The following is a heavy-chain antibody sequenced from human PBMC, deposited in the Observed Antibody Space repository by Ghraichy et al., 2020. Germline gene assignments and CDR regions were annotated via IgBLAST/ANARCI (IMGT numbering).Heavy chain of an antibody. D-gene: IGHD3-3*01. V-gene: IGHV3-33*01. CDR3: ARTPYYDFWSGSPPGLYYYMDV. Sequence: GGSLRLSCAASGFTFSSYGMHWVRQAPGKGLEWVAVIWYDGSNKYYADSVKGRFTISRDNSKNTLYLQMNSLRAEDTAVYYCARTPYYDFWSGSPPGLYYYMDVWGKGPRSPSP. CDR1: GFTFSSYG. J-gene: IGHJ6*03. CDR2: IWYDGSNK.